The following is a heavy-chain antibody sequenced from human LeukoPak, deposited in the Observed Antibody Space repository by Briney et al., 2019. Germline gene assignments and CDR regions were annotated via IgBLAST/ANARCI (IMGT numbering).Heavy chain of an antibody. CDR3: AKAGPSGSFVGDFDI. Sequence: SETLSLTCAVSGYSISSGYYCGWIRQPPGKGLEWIGSIYHSGSTYYNPSLKSRVTISVDTSKNQFSLKLSSVTAADTAVYYCAKAGPSGSFVGDFDIWGQGTMVTVSS. J-gene: IGHJ3*02. D-gene: IGHD1-26*01. CDR2: IYHSGST. V-gene: IGHV4-38-2*01. CDR1: GYSISSGYY.